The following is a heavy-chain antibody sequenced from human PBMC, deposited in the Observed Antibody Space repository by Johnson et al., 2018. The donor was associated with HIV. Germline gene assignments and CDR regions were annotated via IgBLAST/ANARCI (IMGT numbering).Heavy chain of an antibody. CDR3: ARDPTIAWDLKGDAFDI. CDR1: GFTVSSNY. V-gene: IGHV3-53*01. D-gene: IGHD1-26*01. Sequence: VQLVESGGGLIQPGGSLRLSCAASGFTVSSNYMSWVRQAPGKGLEWVSGISGTGDNTYYADSVKGRFTIPRDNAKNSLYLQMNSLRAEDTALYYCARDPTIAWDLKGDAFDIWGQGTMVTVSS. J-gene: IGHJ3*02. CDR2: ISGTGDNT.